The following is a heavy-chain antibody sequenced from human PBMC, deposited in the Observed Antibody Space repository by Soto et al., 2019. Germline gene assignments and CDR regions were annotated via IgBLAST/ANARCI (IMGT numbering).Heavy chain of an antibody. J-gene: IGHJ6*02. D-gene: IGHD1-26*01. CDR3: ARVSGSYYYGMDV. CDR2: IYHSGST. CDR1: GGSISSSNW. Sequence: SETLSLTCAVSGGSISSSNWWSWVRQPPGKGLEWIGEIYHSGSTNYNPSLKSRVTISVDKPKNQFSLKLSSVTAADTAVYYCARVSGSYYYGMDVWGQGTPVTSP. V-gene: IGHV4-4*02.